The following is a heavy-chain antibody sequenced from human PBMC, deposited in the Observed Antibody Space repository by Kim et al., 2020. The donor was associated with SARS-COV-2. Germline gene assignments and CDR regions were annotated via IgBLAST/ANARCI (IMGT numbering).Heavy chain of an antibody. V-gene: IGHV5-51*01. CDR2: IYPGDSDT. D-gene: IGHD3-9*01. J-gene: IGHJ6*02. CDR3: ARHAPGYDNLTGYYDPTFGGMDV. Sequence: GESLKISCKGSGYSFTSYWIGWVRQMPGKGLEWMGIIYPGDSDTRYSSSFQGQVTISADKSISTAYLQWSSLKASDTAMYYCARHAPGYDNLTGYYDPTFGGMDVWGQGTTVTVSS. CDR1: GYSFTSYW.